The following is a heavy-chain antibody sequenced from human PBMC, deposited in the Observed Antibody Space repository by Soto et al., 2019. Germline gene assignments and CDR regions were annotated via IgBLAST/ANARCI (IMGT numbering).Heavy chain of an antibody. CDR3: ARAESGDYDSSGYYYSYDDY. J-gene: IGHJ4*02. CDR1: GFTVSSNY. V-gene: IGHV3-53*02. Sequence: EVQLVETGGGLIQPGGSLRLSCAASGFTVSSNYMSWVRQAPGKGLEWVSVIYSGGSTYYADSVKGRFTISRDNSKNTLYLQMNSLRAEDTAVYYCARAESGDYDSSGYYYSYDDYWGQGTLVTVSS. D-gene: IGHD3-22*01. CDR2: IYSGGST.